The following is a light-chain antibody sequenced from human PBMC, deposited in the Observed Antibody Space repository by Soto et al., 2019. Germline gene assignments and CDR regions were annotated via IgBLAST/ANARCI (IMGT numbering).Light chain of an antibody. CDR2: GAS. Sequence: EIVMTQSPATLSVSPGERATLSCRASQSVSSNLAWYQQEPGQAPRLLSYGASTRATGIPARFSGSGSGTEFTLTISSLQSEDWAVYYCQQYNNWPLTFGGGTKVEIK. V-gene: IGKV3-15*01. CDR1: QSVSSN. CDR3: QQYNNWPLT. J-gene: IGKJ4*01.